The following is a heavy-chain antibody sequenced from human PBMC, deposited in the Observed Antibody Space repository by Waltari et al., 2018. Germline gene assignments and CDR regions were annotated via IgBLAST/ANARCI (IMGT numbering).Heavy chain of an antibody. CDR3: TRDTGD. J-gene: IGHJ4*02. D-gene: IGHD7-27*01. Sequence: VQWVESGGGLVQPGGSLRPSCAASGVTVSNNYMTWVRQAPGEGLEWVAIVYSGGSTNYADSVKGRFTISRDSSRNTLYLQMNRLTVDDTAIYYCTRDTGDWGQGTLVTVSS. CDR2: VYSGGST. V-gene: IGHV3-66*02. CDR1: GVTVSNNY.